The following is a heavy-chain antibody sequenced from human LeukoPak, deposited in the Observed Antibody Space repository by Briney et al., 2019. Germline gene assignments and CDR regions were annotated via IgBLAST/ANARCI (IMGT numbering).Heavy chain of an antibody. CDR2: IYYSGST. J-gene: IGHJ6*03. V-gene: IGHV4-59*01. D-gene: IGHD2-15*01. CDR1: GGSISSYY. Sequence: PSETLSLTCTVSGGSISSYYWSWIRQPPGKGLEWIGYIYYSGSTNYNPSLKSRVTISVDTSKNQFSLKLSSVTAAGTAVYYCARVGGYCSGGSCYYNYYYMDVWGKGTTVTVSS. CDR3: ARVGGYCSGGSCYYNYYYMDV.